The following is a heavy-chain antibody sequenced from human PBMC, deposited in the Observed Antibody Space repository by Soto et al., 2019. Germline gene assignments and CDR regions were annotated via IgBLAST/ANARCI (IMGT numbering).Heavy chain of an antibody. D-gene: IGHD3-22*01. Sequence: QVQLVQSGAEVKKPGSSAKVSCKASGGTFSSYAISWVRQAPGQGLEWMGGIIPIFGTANYAQKFQGRVTITADKSTSTAYMELSSLRSEDTAVYYCARVFDSLPVSGYYSYWGQGTLVTVSS. CDR1: GGTFSSYA. CDR3: ARVFDSLPVSGYYSY. CDR2: IIPIFGTA. J-gene: IGHJ4*02. V-gene: IGHV1-69*06.